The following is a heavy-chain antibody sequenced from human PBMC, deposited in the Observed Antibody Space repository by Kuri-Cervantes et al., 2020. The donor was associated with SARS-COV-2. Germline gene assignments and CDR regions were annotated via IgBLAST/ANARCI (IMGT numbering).Heavy chain of an antibody. CDR3: GRVSWLQLWRRYSDS. Sequence: SETLSFTCAVSGYSISSGYYWGWIRQPPGKGLEWIGYIYYSGSTNYNPSLKSRVTISVDTSKNQFSLRLTSATAADTAVYYCGRVSWLQLWRRYSDSWGQGTLVTVSS. J-gene: IGHJ4*02. D-gene: IGHD5-24*01. CDR1: GYSISSGYY. V-gene: IGHV4-38-2*01. CDR2: IYYSGST.